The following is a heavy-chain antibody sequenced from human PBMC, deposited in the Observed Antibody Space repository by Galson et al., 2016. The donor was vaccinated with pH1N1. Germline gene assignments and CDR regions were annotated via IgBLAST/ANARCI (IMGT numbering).Heavy chain of an antibody. J-gene: IGHJ5*01. Sequence: QSGAEVKKPGESLKISCKGSGYEFGRYWIVWVRQMPGKGLEYMGTIYPDDSDTRYHPAFQGQVIISGDRSINAVYPQWSSLKASDSGIYYCARRTISALPGWFDSWGQGTLVTVSS. V-gene: IGHV5-51*01. CDR3: ARRTISALPGWFDS. CDR1: GYEFGRYW. CDR2: IYPDDSDT. D-gene: IGHD6-6*01.